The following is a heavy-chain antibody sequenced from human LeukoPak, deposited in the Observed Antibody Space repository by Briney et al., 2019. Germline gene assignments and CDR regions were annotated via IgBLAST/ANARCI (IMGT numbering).Heavy chain of an antibody. J-gene: IGHJ4*02. Sequence: GGSLRLSCAASGFTFSSYWMSWIRQAPGKGLEWVSAISGSGGSTYYADSVKGRFTISRDNSKNTLYLQMNSLRAEDTAVYYCAIMTCSSTSCFFDYWGQGTLVTVSS. V-gene: IGHV3-23*01. CDR3: AIMTCSSTSCFFDY. CDR2: ISGSGGST. D-gene: IGHD2-2*01. CDR1: GFTFSSYW.